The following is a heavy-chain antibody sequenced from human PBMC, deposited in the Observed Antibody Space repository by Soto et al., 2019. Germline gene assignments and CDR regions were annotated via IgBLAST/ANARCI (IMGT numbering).Heavy chain of an antibody. V-gene: IGHV4-59*01. CDR3: ARDLGHQKILSGYGMDV. CDR2: IYYSGST. D-gene: IGHD3-3*01. CDR1: GGSISSYY. Sequence: PSETLSLTCTVSGGSISSYYWSWIRQPPGKGLEWIGYIYYSGSTNYNPSLKSRVTISVDTSKNQFSLKLSSVTAADTAVYYCARDLGHQKILSGYGMDVWGQGTTVTSP. J-gene: IGHJ6*02.